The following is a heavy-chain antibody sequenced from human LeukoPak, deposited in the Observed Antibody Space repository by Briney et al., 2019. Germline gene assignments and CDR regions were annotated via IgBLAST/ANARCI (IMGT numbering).Heavy chain of an antibody. V-gene: IGHV3-64D*06. CDR3: VNPPGYCSSTSCPGIDY. D-gene: IGHD2-2*01. Sequence: GGSLRLSCPVSGFRFTFNTYAMHWVRQAPGKGLEYVAAISSNGGSTDYADSVKGRFTISRDNFKNTLYLQMSSLRAEDTAVYYCVNPPGYCSSTSCPGIDYWGQGTLVTVSS. J-gene: IGHJ4*02. CDR1: GFRFTFNTYA. CDR2: ISSNGGST.